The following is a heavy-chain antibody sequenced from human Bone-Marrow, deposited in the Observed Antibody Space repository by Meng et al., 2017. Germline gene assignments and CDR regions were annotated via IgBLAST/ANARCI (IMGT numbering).Heavy chain of an antibody. CDR3: ARALEKSIWLYY. Sequence: GGSLRLSCAASGFTFSSYAMNWVRQAPGQGLEWMGWINTNTGNPTYAQGFTGRFVFSLDTSVSTAYLQISSLKAEDTAVYYCARALEKSIWLYYWGQGTLVTVSS. CDR1: GFTFSSYA. J-gene: IGHJ4*02. CDR2: INTNTGNP. V-gene: IGHV7-4-1*02. D-gene: IGHD3-22*01.